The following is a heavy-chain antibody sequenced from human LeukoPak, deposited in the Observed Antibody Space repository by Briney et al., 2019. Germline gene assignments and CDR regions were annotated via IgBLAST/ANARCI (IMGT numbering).Heavy chain of an antibody. Sequence: PEGSLRLSCAASGFTFSSYEMNWVRQAPGKGLEWISYINSRSSTIYYADSVKGRFTISRDNVKNSLYLQMNSLRTEDTAIYYCTGAWHFDERSGYFDLWGQGSLVTVSS. CDR2: INSRSSTI. CDR3: TGAWHFDERSGYFDL. D-gene: IGHD3-22*01. CDR1: GFTFSSYE. J-gene: IGHJ4*02. V-gene: IGHV3-48*03.